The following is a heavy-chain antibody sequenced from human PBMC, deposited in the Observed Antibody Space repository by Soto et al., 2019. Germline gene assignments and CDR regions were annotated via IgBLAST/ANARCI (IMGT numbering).Heavy chain of an antibody. CDR2: LRDDADDT. D-gene: IGHD6-19*01. Sequence: GSLRLSCAASGFTFSNYGMHWVRQAPGKGLEWVAVLRDDADDTYYADSVKGRFTISRDNSKNTLYLQMRSLRAEDTAVYYCARPYSSNSNWFDPWGQGTLVTVSS. CDR1: GFTFSNYG. V-gene: IGHV3-33*01. CDR3: ARPYSSNSNWFDP. J-gene: IGHJ5*02.